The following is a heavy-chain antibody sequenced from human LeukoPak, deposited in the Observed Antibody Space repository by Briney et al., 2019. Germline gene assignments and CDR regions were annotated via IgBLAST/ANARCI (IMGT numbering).Heavy chain of an antibody. CDR1: GFTFSSYG. CDR3: ERERCSITGCYAGGDCDY. J-gene: IGHJ4*02. V-gene: IGHV3-33*01. Sequence: GGSLRLSCAASGFTFSSYGMHWVRQAPGKGLEWVAVIWYDGSNKYYADSVKGRFTISRDNSKNTLYLQMTSLRAEDTAVYYCERERCSITGCYAGGDCDYWGQGTLVTVSS. CDR2: IWYDGSNK. D-gene: IGHD2-2*01.